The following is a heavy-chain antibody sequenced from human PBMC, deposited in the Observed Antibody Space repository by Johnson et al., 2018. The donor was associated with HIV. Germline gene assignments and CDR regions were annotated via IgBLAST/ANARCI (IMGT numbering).Heavy chain of an antibody. V-gene: IGHV3-66*01. CDR3: ARGLGDSSGYTDAFDI. J-gene: IGHJ3*02. CDR2: IYSGGST. Sequence: MQLVESGGGLVQPGGSLRLSCAASGFTFSDYYMSWIRQAPGKGLEWVSVIYSGGSTYYADSVKGRFTISRDNSKNTLYLQMNSLRAEDTAVYYCARGLGDSSGYTDAFDIWGQGTMVTVSS. CDR1: GFTFSDYY. D-gene: IGHD3-22*01.